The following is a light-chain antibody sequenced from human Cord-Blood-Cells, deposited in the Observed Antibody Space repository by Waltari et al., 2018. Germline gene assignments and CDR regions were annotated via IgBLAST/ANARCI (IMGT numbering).Light chain of an antibody. CDR3: QQYNSYYT. CDR1: QSISSW. J-gene: IGKJ2*01. Sequence: DIQMTQSPSTLSASVGDRVTIPCRASQSISSWLAWYQQKPGKAPKRLIYKASSLESGVPSRFSGSGSGTEFTLTISSLQPDDFATYYGQQYNSYYTFGQGTKLEIK. V-gene: IGKV1-5*03. CDR2: KAS.